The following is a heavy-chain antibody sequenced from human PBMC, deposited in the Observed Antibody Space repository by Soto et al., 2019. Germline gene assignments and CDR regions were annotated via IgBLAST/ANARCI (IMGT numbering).Heavy chain of an antibody. CDR3: AKDRSGAD. J-gene: IGHJ1*01. CDR2: ISGSGGRT. V-gene: IGHV3-23*01. Sequence: EVQLLESGGGLVQPGGSLRLSCAASGFTFSSYAMSWVRQAPGKGLEWVSAISGSGGRTYYADSVKGRFTISRDNSKNPLYLQMDSLRAGDMVVYYCAKDRSGADWVQGTLVTAS. CDR1: GFTFSSYA.